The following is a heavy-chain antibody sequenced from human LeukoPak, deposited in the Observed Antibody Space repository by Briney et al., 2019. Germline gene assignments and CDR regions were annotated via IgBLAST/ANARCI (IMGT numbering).Heavy chain of an antibody. Sequence: SETLSLTCTVSGGSISSSSYYWGWIRQPPGKGLEWIGSIYYSGSTYYNPSLKSRVTISVDTSKNQFSLKLSSVTAADTAVYYCASLPSTVVTHFDYWGQGTLVTVSS. CDR1: GGSISSSSYY. CDR3: ASLPSTVVTHFDY. CDR2: IYYSGST. D-gene: IGHD4-23*01. J-gene: IGHJ4*02. V-gene: IGHV4-39*01.